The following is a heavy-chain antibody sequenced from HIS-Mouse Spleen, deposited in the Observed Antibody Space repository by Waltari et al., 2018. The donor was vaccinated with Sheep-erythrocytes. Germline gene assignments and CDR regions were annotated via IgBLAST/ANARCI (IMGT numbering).Heavy chain of an antibody. J-gene: IGHJ4*02. CDR3: ARVAAVTTYYFDY. D-gene: IGHD4-17*01. CDR1: GFTFSSYS. Sequence: EVQLVESGGGLVKPGGSLRLSCAASGFTFSSYSMNWVRQAPGKVLEWVSSISSSSSYIDYADSWKGRFTISRANAQNSLYLQMNSLRAEDTAVYYCARVAAVTTYYFDYWGQGTLVTVSS. V-gene: IGHV3-21*01. CDR2: ISSSSSYI.